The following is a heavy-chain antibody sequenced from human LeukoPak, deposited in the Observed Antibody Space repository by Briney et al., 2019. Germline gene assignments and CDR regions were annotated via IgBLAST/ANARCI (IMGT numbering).Heavy chain of an antibody. CDR1: GGTFSSYA. D-gene: IGHD2-2*01. CDR3: ARGTLDAFDI. V-gene: IGHV1-69*13. CDR2: IIPIFGTA. Sequence: ASVKVSCKDSGGTFSSYAISWVRQAPGQGLEWMGGIIPIFGTANYAQKFQGRVTITADESTSTAYMELSSLRSEDTAVYYCARGTLDAFDIWGQGTMVTVSS. J-gene: IGHJ3*02.